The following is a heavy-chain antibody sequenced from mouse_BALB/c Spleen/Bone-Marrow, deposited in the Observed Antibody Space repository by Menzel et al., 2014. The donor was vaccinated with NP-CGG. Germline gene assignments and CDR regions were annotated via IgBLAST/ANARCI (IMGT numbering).Heavy chain of an antibody. V-gene: IGHV14-3*02. CDR2: IDPANGNT. CDR1: GFNIXDPC. CDR3: APYYYGRWFTY. D-gene: IGHD1-1*01. J-gene: IGHJ3*01. Sequence: EVQLQQSGAELVKPGASAKLSCTASGFNIXDPCMHWVKQRPEQGLEWIGRIDPANGNTKYDPKFQGKATITADTSSNTAYLQLSSLTSEDTAVYYCAPYYYGRWFTYWGQGTLVTVSA.